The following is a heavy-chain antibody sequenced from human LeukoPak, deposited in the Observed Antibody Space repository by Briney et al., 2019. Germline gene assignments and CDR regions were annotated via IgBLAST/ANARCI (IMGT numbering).Heavy chain of an antibody. Sequence: SGGSLRLSCAASGFTVSSNYMSWVRQAPGKGLEWVSVIYSGGSTYYADSVKGRFTISRDNSKNTLYLQMNSLRAEDTAVYYCARDRIEPPATGYFDYWGQGTLVTVSS. J-gene: IGHJ4*02. V-gene: IGHV3-66*01. CDR3: ARDRIEPPATGYFDY. CDR2: IYSGGST. CDR1: GFTVSSNY.